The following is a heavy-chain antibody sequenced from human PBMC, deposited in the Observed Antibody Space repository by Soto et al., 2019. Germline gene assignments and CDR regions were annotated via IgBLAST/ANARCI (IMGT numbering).Heavy chain of an antibody. CDR2: IYYSGST. CDR3: ARVPPHSSGYYYVY. Sequence: SETLSLTCTVSGGSISSGGYYWSWIRQHPGKGLEWIGYIYYSGSTYYNPSLKSRVTISVDTSKNQFSLKLSSVTAADTAVYYCARVPPHSSGYYYVYWGQGTLVTVSS. D-gene: IGHD3-22*01. V-gene: IGHV4-31*03. J-gene: IGHJ4*02. CDR1: GGSISSGGYY.